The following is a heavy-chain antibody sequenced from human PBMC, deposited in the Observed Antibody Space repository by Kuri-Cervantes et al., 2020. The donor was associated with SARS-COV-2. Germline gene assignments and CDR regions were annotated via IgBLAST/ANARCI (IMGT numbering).Heavy chain of an antibody. CDR1: GGTFSSYA. D-gene: IGHD7-27*01. Sequence: SVKVSCKASGGTFSSYAISWVRQAPGQGLEWMGRIIPILGTANYAQKFQGRVTITADKSTSTAYVELSSLRSEDTAVYYCAGSATGEGDYWGQGTLVTVSS. CDR2: IIPILGTA. V-gene: IGHV1-69*04. J-gene: IGHJ4*02. CDR3: AGSATGEGDY.